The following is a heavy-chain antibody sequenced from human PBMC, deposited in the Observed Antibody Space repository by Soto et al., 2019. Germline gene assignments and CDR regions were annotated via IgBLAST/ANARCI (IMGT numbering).Heavy chain of an antibody. J-gene: IGHJ6*02. CDR1: GGSIGSYY. V-gene: IGHV4-59*01. Sequence: SETLSLTCTVSGGSIGSYYWSWIRQPPGKGLEWIGYIYESGSTNSNPSLQSRVTISVDTSKNQFYLNLSPMTAADTATYYCARARITLVREIIKYNMDIWGQGTTVTVSS. CDR2: IYESGST. D-gene: IGHD3-10*01. CDR3: ARARITLVREIIKYNMDI.